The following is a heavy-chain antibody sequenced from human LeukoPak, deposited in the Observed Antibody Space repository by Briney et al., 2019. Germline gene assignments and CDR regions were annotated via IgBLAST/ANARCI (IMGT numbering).Heavy chain of an antibody. V-gene: IGHV1-2*02. CDR3: ARDIVMVTYWFDP. D-gene: IGHD5-18*01. J-gene: IGHJ5*02. CDR2: INPSSGGT. Sequence: ASVKVSCKASGYTFTGYYMHWARQAPGQGLEWMGWINPSSGGTNYAQKFQGRVTMTRDTSISTAYMELSRLRSDDTAVYYCARDIVMVTYWFDPWGQGTLVTVSS. CDR1: GYTFTGYY.